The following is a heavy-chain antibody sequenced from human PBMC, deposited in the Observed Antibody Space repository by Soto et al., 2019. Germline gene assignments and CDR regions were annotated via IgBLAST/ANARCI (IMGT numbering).Heavy chain of an antibody. D-gene: IGHD6-13*01. CDR2: IYTSGST. CDR1: GGSISSYY. V-gene: IGHV4-4*07. CDR3: ASDRYSRRWYPSSFAI. Sequence: SETLSLTCTVSGGSISSYYWSWIRQPAGKGLEWIGRIYTSGSTNYNPSLKSRVTMSVDTSKNQFSLKLSSVTAADTAVYYCASDRYSRRWYPSSFAIRGKGKLGTVS. J-gene: IGHJ4*03.